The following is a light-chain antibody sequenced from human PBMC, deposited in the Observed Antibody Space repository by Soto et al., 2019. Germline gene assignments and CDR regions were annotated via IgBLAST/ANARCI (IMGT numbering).Light chain of an antibody. CDR1: QSLSGN. Sequence: EIVMTQSPATLAGAPCETVTVSWRASQSLSGNLAWYQQKPGQAPRLLIFRASTRATGVPARFSGRGSGTEFTLTISGLQSEDFAVYYCQQYSKWPPWTFGPGTKVDIK. J-gene: IGKJ1*01. CDR2: RAS. V-gene: IGKV3-15*01. CDR3: QQYSKWPPWT.